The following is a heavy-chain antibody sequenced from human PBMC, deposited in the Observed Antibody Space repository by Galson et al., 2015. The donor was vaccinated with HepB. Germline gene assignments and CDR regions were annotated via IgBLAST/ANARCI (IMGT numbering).Heavy chain of an antibody. CDR3: ARLRVIAVAGVVYGMDV. D-gene: IGHD6-19*01. J-gene: IGHJ6*02. CDR1: GYSFTSYW. CDR2: IYPGDSDT. Sequence: QSGAEVKKPGESLKISCKGSGYSFTSYWIGWVRQMPGKGLEWMGIIYPGDSDTRYSPSFQGQVTISADKSISTAYLQWSSLKASDTAMYYCARLRVIAVAGVVYGMDVWGQGTTVTVSS. V-gene: IGHV5-51*01.